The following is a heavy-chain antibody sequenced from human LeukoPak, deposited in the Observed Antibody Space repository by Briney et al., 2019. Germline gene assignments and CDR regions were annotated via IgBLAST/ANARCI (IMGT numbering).Heavy chain of an antibody. CDR2: ISYDGSNK. V-gene: IGHV3-30*04. D-gene: IGHD3-3*01. CDR1: GFTFSSYA. CDR3: ARERWSLYSNDYYYYGLDV. J-gene: IGHJ6*02. Sequence: GGSLRLSCAASGFTFSSYAMHWVRQAPGKGLEWVAVISYDGSNKYYADSVKGRFTISRDNSKNTLYLQMNSPRAEDTAVYYCARERWSLYSNDYYYYGLDVWGQGTTVTVSS.